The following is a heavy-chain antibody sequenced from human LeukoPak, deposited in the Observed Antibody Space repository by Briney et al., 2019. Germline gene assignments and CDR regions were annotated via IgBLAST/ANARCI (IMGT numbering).Heavy chain of an antibody. CDR3: ARRAGAYSHPYDY. D-gene: IGHD4/OR15-4a*01. Sequence: GGSLRLSCAASGFTFSSYWMSWVRQAPGEGLEWVANIKQDGSEKYYVDSVKGRFTISRDNAKNSLYLQMNSLRAEDTAVYYCARRAGAYSHPYDYWGQGTLVTVSS. CDR2: IKQDGSEK. CDR1: GFTFSSYW. J-gene: IGHJ4*02. V-gene: IGHV3-7*03.